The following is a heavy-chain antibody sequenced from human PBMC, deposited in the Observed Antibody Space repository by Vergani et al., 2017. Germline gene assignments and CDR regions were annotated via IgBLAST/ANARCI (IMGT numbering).Heavy chain of an antibody. CDR2: IRSKANSYAT. V-gene: IGHV3-73*01. J-gene: IGHJ3*02. CDR3: TSYCSNGVCYTHAFDI. D-gene: IGHD2-8*01. CDR1: GFTFSGSA. Sequence: EVQLLESGGGLVQPGGSLKLSCAASGFTFSGSAMHWVRQASGKGLEWVGRIRSKANSYATAYAASVKGRFTISRDDSKNTAYLQMNSLKTEDTAVYYCTSYCSNGVCYTHAFDIWGQGTMVTVSS.